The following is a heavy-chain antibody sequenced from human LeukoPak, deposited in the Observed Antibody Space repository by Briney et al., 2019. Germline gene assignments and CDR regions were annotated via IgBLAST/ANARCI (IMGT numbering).Heavy chain of an antibody. V-gene: IGHV3-30*03. J-gene: IGHJ4*02. CDR3: GRGSVGFGELNY. D-gene: IGHD3-10*01. CDR1: GFTFTTYG. Sequence: GGSLRLSCAASGFTFTTYGLHWVRQAPGKGLEWVAVISYDGSNKFYADSVKGRFTLSRDNSKSTLYLQMNSLRIEDTAVYYCGRGSVGFGELNYWGQGTLVTVSS. CDR2: ISYDGSNK.